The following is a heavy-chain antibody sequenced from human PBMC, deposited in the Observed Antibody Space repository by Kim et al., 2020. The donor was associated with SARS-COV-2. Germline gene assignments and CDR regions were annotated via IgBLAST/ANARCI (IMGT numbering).Heavy chain of an antibody. D-gene: IGHD3-10*01. J-gene: IGHJ4*02. CDR3: ARLGGTGQPHYY. CDR2: IYYSGST. CDR1: GGSISSSSYY. V-gene: IGHV4-39*01. Sequence: SETLSLTCTVSGGSISSSSYYWGWIRQPPGKGLEWIGSIYYSGSTYYNPSLKSRVTISVDTSKNQFSLKLSSVTAADTAVYYCARLGGTGQPHYYWGQGTLVTVSS.